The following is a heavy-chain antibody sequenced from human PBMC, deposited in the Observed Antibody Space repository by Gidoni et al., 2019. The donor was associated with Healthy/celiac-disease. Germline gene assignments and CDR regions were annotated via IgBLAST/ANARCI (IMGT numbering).Heavy chain of an antibody. CDR3: ARAAKTMVRGVIITGHNWFDP. Sequence: QVQLQQWGAGLLKPSETLSLTCAVYGGSFSGYYWSWIRQPPGKGLEWIGEINHSGSTNYNPSLKSRVTISVDTSKNQFSLKLSSVTAADTAVYYCARAAKTMVRGVIITGHNWFDPWGQGTLVTVSS. CDR2: INHSGST. D-gene: IGHD3-10*01. CDR1: GGSFSGYY. J-gene: IGHJ5*02. V-gene: IGHV4-34*01.